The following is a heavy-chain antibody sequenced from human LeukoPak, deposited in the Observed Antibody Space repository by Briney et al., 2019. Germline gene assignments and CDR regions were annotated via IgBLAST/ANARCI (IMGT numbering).Heavy chain of an antibody. J-gene: IGHJ5*02. CDR1: GYTPTALS. CDR3: ATDSVAGTNWFDP. Sequence: ASVKLSCKVSGYTPTALSMHWVRQAPGNGREWRGGFEPEDGETIYAQKFQGRVTMTEDTSTDTAYMELSSLISEDTAVYYCATDSVAGTNWFDPWGQGTLVTVSS. D-gene: IGHD6-19*01. CDR2: FEPEDGET. V-gene: IGHV1-24*01.